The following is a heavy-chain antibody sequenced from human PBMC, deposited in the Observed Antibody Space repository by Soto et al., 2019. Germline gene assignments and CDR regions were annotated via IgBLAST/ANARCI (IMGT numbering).Heavy chain of an antibody. CDR3: ARDRDDYGSGNYYNRIDF. CDR2: IIPLFGTP. Sequence: SVKVSCKASGGIFSTYAISWLRQAPGQGLEWMGGIIPLFGTPNYAQRFQGRVTITADESTSTAYMELSRLRSEDTAVYYCARDRDDYGSGNYYNRIDFWGQGTMVTGS. CDR1: GGIFSTYA. D-gene: IGHD3-10*01. V-gene: IGHV1-69*13. J-gene: IGHJ4*02.